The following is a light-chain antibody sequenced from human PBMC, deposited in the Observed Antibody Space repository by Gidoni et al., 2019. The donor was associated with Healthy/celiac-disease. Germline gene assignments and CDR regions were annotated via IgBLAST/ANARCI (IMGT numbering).Light chain of an antibody. CDR3: QQHYSYPLT. V-gene: IGKV1-8*01. Sequence: AIRMTQSPSSFSASTGDRVTITCRASQGISSYFAWYQQKPAKAPKLLIYAASTLQSGVPSRFSGSGSATAFTLTISCLQSADFATYYCQQHYSYPLTFGGGTKVEIK. CDR1: QGISSY. J-gene: IGKJ4*01. CDR2: AAS.